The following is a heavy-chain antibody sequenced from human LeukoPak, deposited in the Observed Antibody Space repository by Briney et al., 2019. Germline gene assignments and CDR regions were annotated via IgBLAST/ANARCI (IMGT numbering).Heavy chain of an antibody. CDR1: GFTFSSYW. V-gene: IGHV3-74*01. CDR2: VNSDGSAT. CDR3: TRDHGLDV. J-gene: IGHJ6*02. Sequence: GGSLRLSCAASGFTFSSYWMSWVRQAPGKGLMWVSQVNSDGSATSCADPVKGRCTISRDNAKNMLYLEMNSLRVEDTAVYFCTRDHGLDVWGQGTTVTVSS.